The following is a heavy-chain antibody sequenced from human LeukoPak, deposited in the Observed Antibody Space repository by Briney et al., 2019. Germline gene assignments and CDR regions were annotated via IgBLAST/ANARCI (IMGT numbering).Heavy chain of an antibody. Sequence: SETLSLTCTVSDGSITNYYWSWIRQPPGKGLEWIAYSHYSKTTTYHPSLRSRATVSVDASKNQFSLKLSSVTAADTAVYYCARHAGNHYGDFFDHWGQGTLVTVSS. J-gene: IGHJ5*02. CDR2: SHYSKTT. CDR3: ARHAGNHYGDFFDH. D-gene: IGHD4-17*01. CDR1: DGSITNYY. V-gene: IGHV4-59*08.